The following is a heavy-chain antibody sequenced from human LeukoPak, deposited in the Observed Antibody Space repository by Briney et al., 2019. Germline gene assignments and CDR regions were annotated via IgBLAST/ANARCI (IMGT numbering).Heavy chain of an antibody. CDR3: ARVPQWELPPYFAY. D-gene: IGHD1-26*01. Sequence: SETLSLTCTVSGGSISSYYWSWIRQPPGKGLEWIGYIYYSGSTNYNPSLKSRVTISVDTSKNQFSLKLSSVTAADTAVYYCARVPQWELPPYFAYWGQGTLVTVSS. CDR1: GGSISSYY. J-gene: IGHJ4*02. CDR2: IYYSGST. V-gene: IGHV4-59*01.